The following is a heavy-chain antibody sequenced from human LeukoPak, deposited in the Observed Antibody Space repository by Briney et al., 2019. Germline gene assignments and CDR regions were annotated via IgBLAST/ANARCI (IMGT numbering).Heavy chain of an antibody. CDR2: ISGSGGST. CDR3: AKVGGPNSSGWYDPLAAEYFQH. D-gene: IGHD6-19*01. Sequence: PGGSLRLSCAASGFTFSNYAMSWVRQAPGKGLEWVSAISGSGGSTYYADSVKGRFTISRDNSKNTLYLQMNSLRAEDTAVYYCAKVGGPNSSGWYDPLAAEYFQHWGQGTLVTVSS. J-gene: IGHJ1*01. V-gene: IGHV3-23*01. CDR1: GFTFSNYA.